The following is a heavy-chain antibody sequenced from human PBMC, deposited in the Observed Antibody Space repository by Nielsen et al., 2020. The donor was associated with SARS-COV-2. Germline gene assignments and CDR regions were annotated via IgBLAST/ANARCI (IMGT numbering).Heavy chain of an antibody. D-gene: IGHD4-17*01. J-gene: IGHJ4*02. CDR2: IRSKAYGGTT. V-gene: IGHV3-49*04. Sequence: GGSLRLSCTASGFTFGDYAMSWVRQAPGKGLEWVGFIRSKAYGGTTEYAASVKGRFTISRDDSKSIAYLQMNSLKTEDTAVYYCTKSSAYGDYVDSVDYWGQGTLVTVSS. CDR3: TKSSAYGDYVDSVDY. CDR1: GFTFGDYA.